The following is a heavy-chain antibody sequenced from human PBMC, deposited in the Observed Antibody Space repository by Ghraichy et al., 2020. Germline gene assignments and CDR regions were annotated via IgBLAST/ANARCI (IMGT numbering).Heavy chain of an antibody. CDR2: IKPDGSEK. CDR1: GFTFSNYW. D-gene: IGHD2-8*01. Sequence: ETLSLTCAASGFTFSNYWMSWVRQAPGKGLEWVANIKPDGSEKYYVDSVKGRFTISRDNAKNSLYLQMNSLIAEDTAVYYCSKGLFTNDVWGQGTTVTVSS. J-gene: IGHJ6*02. V-gene: IGHV3-7*03. CDR3: SKGLFTNDV.